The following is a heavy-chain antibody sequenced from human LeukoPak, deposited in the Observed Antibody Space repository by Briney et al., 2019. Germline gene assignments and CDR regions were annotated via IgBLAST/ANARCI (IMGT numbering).Heavy chain of an antibody. CDR3: ARNLAARHNWFDP. CDR2: ISAYNGNT. CDR1: GYTFTSYG. J-gene: IGHJ5*02. Sequence: VASVKVSCKASGYTFTSYGISWVRQAPGQGLEWMGWISAYNGNTNYAQKLQGRVTMTTDTSTCTAYMELRSLRSDDTAVYYCARNLAARHNWFDPWGQGTLVTVSS. D-gene: IGHD6-6*01. V-gene: IGHV1-18*01.